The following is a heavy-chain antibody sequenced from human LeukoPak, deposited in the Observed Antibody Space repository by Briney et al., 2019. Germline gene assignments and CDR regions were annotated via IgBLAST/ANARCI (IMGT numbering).Heavy chain of an antibody. Sequence: GGTLRLSCAASGFSFSSFSMNWVRQAPGKGLEWVSSISSSSSYIYYADSVKGRCTISRDNSKNTLYLQMNSLRAEDTAVYYCASRFDYWGQGTLVTVSS. J-gene: IGHJ4*02. CDR1: GFSFSSFS. V-gene: IGHV3-21*01. CDR2: ISSSSSYI. CDR3: ASRFDY.